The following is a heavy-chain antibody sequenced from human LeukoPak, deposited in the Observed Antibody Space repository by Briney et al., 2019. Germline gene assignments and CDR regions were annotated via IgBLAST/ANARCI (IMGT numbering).Heavy chain of an antibody. D-gene: IGHD1-26*01. CDR1: GGSISSYY. CDR3: ARGPGGDY. Sequence: PSETLSLTCTVSGGSISSYYWSWIRQPPGKGLEWIGYIYYSGSTNYNTSLKSRVTISVDTSKNQFSLKLSSVTAADTAVYYCARGPGGDYWGQGTLVTVSS. V-gene: IGHV4-59*01. J-gene: IGHJ4*02. CDR2: IYYSGST.